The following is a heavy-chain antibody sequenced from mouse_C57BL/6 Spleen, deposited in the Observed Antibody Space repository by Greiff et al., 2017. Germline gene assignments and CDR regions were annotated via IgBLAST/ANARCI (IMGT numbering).Heavy chain of an antibody. D-gene: IGHD1-1*01. CDR1: GYTFTSYW. CDR3: ARRQLDYDYFDY. Sequence: QVQLLPPGAELVMPGASVKLSCKASGYTFTSYWMHWVKQRPGQGLEWIGEIDPADSYTNYNQKFKGKSTLTVDKSSSTAYMQLSSLTSEDSAVYYCARRQLDYDYFDYWDQGTTLTVSS. V-gene: IGHV1-69*01. J-gene: IGHJ2*01. CDR2: IDPADSYT.